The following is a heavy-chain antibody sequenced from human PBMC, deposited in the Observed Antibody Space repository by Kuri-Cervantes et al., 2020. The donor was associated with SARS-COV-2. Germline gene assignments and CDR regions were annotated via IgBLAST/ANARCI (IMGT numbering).Heavy chain of an antibody. CDR1: GFTFSSYA. D-gene: IGHD1-26*01. J-gene: IGHJ4*02. CDR2: IWYDGSNK. CDR3: ARSPGGADFDH. Sequence: GGSLRLSCAASGFTFSSYAMSWVRQAPGKGLEWVAVIWYDGSNKYYADSVKGRFTISRDNSKNTLYLQMNSLRAEDTAVYYCARSPGGADFDHWGQGTLVTVSS. V-gene: IGHV3-33*08.